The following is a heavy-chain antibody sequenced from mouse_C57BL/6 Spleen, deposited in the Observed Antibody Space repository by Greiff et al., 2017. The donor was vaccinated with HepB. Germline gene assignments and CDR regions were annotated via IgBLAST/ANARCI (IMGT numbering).Heavy chain of an antibody. D-gene: IGHD1-1*01. CDR1: GFTFSDYG. J-gene: IGHJ4*01. CDR3: ARRLLRFYYAMDY. V-gene: IGHV5-17*01. Sequence: EVQLVESGGGLVKPGGSLKLSCAASGFTFSDYGMHWVRQAPEKGLEWVAYISSGSSTIYYADTVKGRFTISRDNAKNNLFLQMTSLRSEDTAMYYCARRLLRFYYAMDYWGQGTSVTVSS. CDR2: ISSGSSTI.